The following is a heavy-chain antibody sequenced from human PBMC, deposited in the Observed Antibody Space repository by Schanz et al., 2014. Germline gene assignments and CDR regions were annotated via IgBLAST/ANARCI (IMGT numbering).Heavy chain of an antibody. V-gene: IGHV1-2*02. J-gene: IGHJ4*02. CDR1: GYTFTSYY. CDR3: ARVYRWQHILGHFDS. D-gene: IGHD6-13*01. Sequence: QVQLVQSGSELKKPGTSVKVSCKASGYTFTSYYMHWVRQAPGQGLEWMGRINPNSGGTNYAQNFQGRVTMTRDTSITTAYMDLSRLTSDDTAVYYCARVYRWQHILGHFDSWGQGSLVTVSS. CDR2: INPNSGGT.